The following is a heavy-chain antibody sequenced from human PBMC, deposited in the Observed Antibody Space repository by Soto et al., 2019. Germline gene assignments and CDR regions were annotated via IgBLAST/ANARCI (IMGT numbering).Heavy chain of an antibody. D-gene: IGHD2-15*01. J-gene: IGHJ6*02. V-gene: IGHV3-64*01. Sequence: EVQLVESGGGLVQPGGSLRLSYAASGFTFSSYAMHWVRQAPGKGLEYVSAISSNGGSTYYANSVKGRFTISRDNSKNTLYLQMGSLRAEDMAVYYCARGVVVVAATYGMDVWGQGTTVTVSS. CDR3: ARGVVVVAATYGMDV. CDR2: ISSNGGST. CDR1: GFTFSSYA.